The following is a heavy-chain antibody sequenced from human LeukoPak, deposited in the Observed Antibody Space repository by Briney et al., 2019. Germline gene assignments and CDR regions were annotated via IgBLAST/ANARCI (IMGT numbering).Heavy chain of an antibody. CDR3: ARALVGAAFDT. CDR1: GFTFNVYA. J-gene: IGHJ4*02. D-gene: IGHD1-26*01. Sequence: GGSLRLSCTASGFTFNVYAMHWVRQVPGEGPEWISSIGGSRDFIFYADSVEGRFTISRDNAKNSLYLDMNSLRVEDTAVYFCARALVGAAFDTWGQGALVTTSS. V-gene: IGHV3-21*06. CDR2: IGGSRDFI.